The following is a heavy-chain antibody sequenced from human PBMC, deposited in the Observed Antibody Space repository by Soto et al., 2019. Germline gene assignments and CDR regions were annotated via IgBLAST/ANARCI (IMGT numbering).Heavy chain of an antibody. D-gene: IGHD6-13*01. CDR1: GGSISSSSYY. J-gene: IGHJ4*02. CDR2: IYYSGST. V-gene: IGHV4-39*01. Sequence: PSETLSLTCTVSGGSISSSSYYWGSIRQPPGKGLEWIGSIYYSGSTYYNPSLKSRVTISVDTSKNQFSLKLSSVTAADTAVYYCARLPYCSSWYVQLHYFDYWGQGTLVTVSS. CDR3: ARLPYCSSWYVQLHYFDY.